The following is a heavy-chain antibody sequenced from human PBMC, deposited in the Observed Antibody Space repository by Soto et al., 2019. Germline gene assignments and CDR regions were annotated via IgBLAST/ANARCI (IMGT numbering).Heavy chain of an antibody. J-gene: IGHJ4*02. CDR3: ASRSATVLSLTY. CDR2: ISSNSNYK. V-gene: IGHV3-11*03. CDR1: GFTFSDYY. D-gene: IGHD2-8*01. Sequence: GGSLRLSCAASGFTFSDYYMSWIRQAPGKGLEWISYISSNSNYKNHADSVRGRFTISRDNAKNSLYLQMNSLRAEDTAVYYCASRSATVLSLTYWGPGTQVTVSS.